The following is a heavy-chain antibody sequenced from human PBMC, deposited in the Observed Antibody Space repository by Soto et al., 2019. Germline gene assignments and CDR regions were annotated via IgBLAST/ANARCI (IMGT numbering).Heavy chain of an antibody. Sequence: SETLSLTCTVSGTSISGFYWSWIRKSAGKGLEWIGRIYATGTTDYNPSLKSRVMMSVDTSKKQFSLKLRSVTAADTAVYYCVRDGTKTLRDWFDPWGQGISVTVSS. D-gene: IGHD1-1*01. CDR2: IYATGTT. J-gene: IGHJ5*02. CDR3: VRDGTKTLRDWFDP. CDR1: GTSISGFY. V-gene: IGHV4-4*07.